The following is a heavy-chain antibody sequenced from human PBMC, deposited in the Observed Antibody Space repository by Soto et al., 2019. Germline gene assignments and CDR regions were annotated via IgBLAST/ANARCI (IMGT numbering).Heavy chain of an antibody. J-gene: IGHJ4*02. Sequence: QVQLQESGPGLVKPSQTLSLTCTVSGGSISSGGYYWSWIRQHPGKGLEWIGYIYYSGSTYYNPSRKSLVTISVDTSKNQFSLKLSSVTAADTAVYYCARFCSGGSCYPGYFDYWGQGTLVTVSS. D-gene: IGHD2-15*01. CDR2: IYYSGST. CDR3: ARFCSGGSCYPGYFDY. CDR1: GGSISSGGYY. V-gene: IGHV4-31*01.